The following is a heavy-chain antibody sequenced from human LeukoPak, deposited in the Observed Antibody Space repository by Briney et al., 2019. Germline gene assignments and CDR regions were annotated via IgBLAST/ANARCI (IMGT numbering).Heavy chain of an antibody. V-gene: IGHV3-21*01. CDR3: AELGITMIGGV. D-gene: IGHD3-10*02. CDR2: ISSSSSYI. J-gene: IGHJ6*04. Sequence: GGTLRLSCAASGFTFSSYGMSWVRQAPGKGLEWVSSISSSSSYIYYADSVKGRFTISRDNAKNSLYLQMNSLRAEDTAVYYCAELGITMIGGVWGKETTVTISS. CDR1: GFTFSSYG.